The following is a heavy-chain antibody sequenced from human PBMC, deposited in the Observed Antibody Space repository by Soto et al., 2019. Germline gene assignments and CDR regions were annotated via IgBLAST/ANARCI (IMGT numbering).Heavy chain of an antibody. J-gene: IGHJ5*02. CDR3: ARGVGYYGSGSYDLGWFDP. Sequence: PSETLSLTCAVSGGSISSNWWSWVRQPPGKGLEWIGEIYHSGSTNYNPSLKSRVTISVDKSKNQFSLKLSSLTAADTAVYYCARGVGYYGSGSYDLGWFDPWGQGTLVTVS. V-gene: IGHV4-4*02. CDR2: IYHSGST. CDR1: GGSISSNW. D-gene: IGHD3-10*01.